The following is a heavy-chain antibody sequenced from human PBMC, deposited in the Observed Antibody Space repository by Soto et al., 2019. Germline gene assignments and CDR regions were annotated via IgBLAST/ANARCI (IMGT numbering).Heavy chain of an antibody. Sequence: EASVKVSCKASGYTFTGYYMHWARQAPGQGLEWMGWINPNSGGTNYAQKFQGRVTMTRDTSISTAYMELSRLRSDDTAVYYCAREWAGTYYYGMDVWGQGTTVTVSS. V-gene: IGHV1-2*02. CDR1: GYTFTGYY. D-gene: IGHD6-19*01. CDR2: INPNSGGT. CDR3: AREWAGTYYYGMDV. J-gene: IGHJ6*02.